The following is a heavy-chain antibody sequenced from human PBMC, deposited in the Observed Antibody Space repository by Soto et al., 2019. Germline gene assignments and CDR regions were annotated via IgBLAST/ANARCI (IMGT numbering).Heavy chain of an antibody. J-gene: IGHJ4*02. Sequence: GGSLRLSCAGSGLPFTDYYMNWIRQAPGKGLECVTYISMSGSGSATSYADSVKGRVTISRDNAKISGYLQMDSLRPEDTAVYYCARRSGVYAWKSQSLALWGQGILVTVSS. V-gene: IGHV3-11*01. CDR1: GLPFTDYY. D-gene: IGHD2-2*01. CDR3: ARRSGVYAWKSQSLAL. CDR2: ISMSGSGSAT.